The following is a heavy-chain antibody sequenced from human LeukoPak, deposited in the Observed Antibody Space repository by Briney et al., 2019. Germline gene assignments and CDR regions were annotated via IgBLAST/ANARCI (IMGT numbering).Heavy chain of an antibody. CDR1: GGSISSYY. Sequence: PSETLSLTCTVSGGSISSYYWSWIRQPAGKGLEWIGRIYTSGSTNYNPSLKSRVTISADTSKNQFSLKLSSVTAADTAVYYCARDLWSTGAGVFDFWGQGALVAVSS. D-gene: IGHD2-21*01. CDR2: IYTSGST. V-gene: IGHV4-4*07. J-gene: IGHJ4*02. CDR3: ARDLWSTGAGVFDF.